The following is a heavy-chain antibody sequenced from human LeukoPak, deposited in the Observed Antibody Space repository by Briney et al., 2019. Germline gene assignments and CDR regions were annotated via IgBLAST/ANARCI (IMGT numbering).Heavy chain of an antibody. D-gene: IGHD3-10*01. CDR1: GFTFSRFT. CDR2: ITSSSSYI. J-gene: IGHJ4*02. CDR3: ARDKEKGGSGSKFDY. Sequence: GGSLRLSCAASGFTFSRFTMNWVRQAPGKGLEWVSSITSSSSYIYYADSVKGRFTISRDNAKNSLYLQMNSLRAEDTAVYYCARDKEKGGSGSKFDYWGQGTLVTVSS. V-gene: IGHV3-21*01.